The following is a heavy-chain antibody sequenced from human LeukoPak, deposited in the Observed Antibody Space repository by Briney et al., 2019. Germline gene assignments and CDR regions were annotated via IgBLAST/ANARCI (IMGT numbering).Heavy chain of an antibody. CDR2: INPNSGGT. J-gene: IGHJ6*02. Sequence: ASVTVSCKASGYTFTGYYMHWVRQAPGQGLEWLGWINPNSGGTNYAQKFQGRVTMTRDTSISTAYMELSRLRSDDTAVYYCARYYDFWSGYYPNYYYGMDVWGQGTTVTVSS. CDR1: GYTFTGYY. CDR3: ARYYDFWSGYYPNYYYGMDV. D-gene: IGHD3-3*01. V-gene: IGHV1-2*02.